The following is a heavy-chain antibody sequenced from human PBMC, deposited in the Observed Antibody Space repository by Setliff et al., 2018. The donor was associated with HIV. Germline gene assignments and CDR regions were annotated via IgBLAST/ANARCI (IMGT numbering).Heavy chain of an antibody. CDR1: GDSITSNSHY. Sequence: SETLSLTCTVSGDSITSNSHYWGWIRQHPGKGLEWIGYVFHTGITYQNPSLESRLSMSVDTPQNRFSLRLTSVTAADTAVYYCARVADYDLTSYYFFDYWGRGTLVTVSS. D-gene: IGHD3-9*01. CDR2: VFHTGIT. CDR3: ARVADYDLTSYYFFDY. J-gene: IGHJ4*02. V-gene: IGHV4-31*03.